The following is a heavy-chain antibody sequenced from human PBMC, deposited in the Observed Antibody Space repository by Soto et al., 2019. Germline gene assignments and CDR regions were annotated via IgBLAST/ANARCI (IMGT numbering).Heavy chain of an antibody. D-gene: IGHD3-22*01. CDR1: GGSFSGYY. CDR3: ARLYYYDSSGYPYYYYGMDV. Sequence: ETLSLTCAVYGGSFSGYYWSWIRQPPGKGLEWIGEINHSGSTNYNPSLKSRVTISVDTSKNQFSLKLSSVTAADTAVYYCARLYYYDSSGYPYYYYGMDVWGQGTTVTVSS. J-gene: IGHJ6*02. CDR2: INHSGST. V-gene: IGHV4-34*01.